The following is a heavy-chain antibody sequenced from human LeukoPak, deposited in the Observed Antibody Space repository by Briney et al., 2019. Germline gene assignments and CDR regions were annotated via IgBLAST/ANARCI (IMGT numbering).Heavy chain of an antibody. D-gene: IGHD6-6*01. V-gene: IGHV3-30*18. Sequence: GFLRLSCAASGFNFSAYGMHWVRQAPGKGPEWVIVISYDGSYKYYADSVRGRFTISRDNSKNTLYLQMNSLRAEDTAVYYCAKRGKYSSSSSYYYYYMDVWGKGTTVTVSS. CDR3: AKRGKYSSSSSYYYYYMDV. J-gene: IGHJ6*03. CDR1: GFNFSAYG. CDR2: ISYDGSYK.